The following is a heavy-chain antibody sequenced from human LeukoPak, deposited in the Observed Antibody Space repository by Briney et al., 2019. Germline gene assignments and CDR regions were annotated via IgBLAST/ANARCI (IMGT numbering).Heavy chain of an antibody. CDR2: ISYDETNE. Sequence: PGGSLRLSCAASGFTFSSYDMHWVRQAPGKGLEWVAVISYDETNEYYADSVKGRFTISRDNSKNTLYLQMNSLGAEDTAVYYCAKDGYGDYVFDYWGQGTLVTVPS. CDR1: GFTFSSYD. CDR3: AKDGYGDYVFDY. D-gene: IGHD4-17*01. V-gene: IGHV3-30*18. J-gene: IGHJ4*02.